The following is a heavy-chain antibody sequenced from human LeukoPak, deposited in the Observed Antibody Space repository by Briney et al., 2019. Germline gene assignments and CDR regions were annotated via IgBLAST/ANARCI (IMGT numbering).Heavy chain of an antibody. CDR1: GFTFSSYA. CDR3: AKTARRSRYYFDY. V-gene: IGHV3-23*01. CDR2: ISGSGGNT. Sequence: TGGSLTLSCAASGFTFSSYAMSWVRQSPGKGREWLTAISGSGGNTYYADSVKGRFTISRDNSKNTLYLKINSLRAEDTAVYYCAKTARRSRYYFDYWGQGTLVTVSS. D-gene: IGHD2-21*02. J-gene: IGHJ4*02.